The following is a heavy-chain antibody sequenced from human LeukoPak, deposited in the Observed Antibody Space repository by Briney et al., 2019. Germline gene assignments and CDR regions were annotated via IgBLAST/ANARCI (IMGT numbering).Heavy chain of an antibody. Sequence: GGSLRLSCSTSGFTFRYYTMHWVRQAPGKGLEWVSLISWDGFTTYYADSMKGRFTISRDNGKNSLYLQMSSLRSEDAALYYCAKVNGAQTSSSDTNLDYWGQGTLVTVPS. CDR1: GFTFRYYT. D-gene: IGHD6-6*01. J-gene: IGHJ4*02. CDR2: ISWDGFTT. CDR3: AKVNGAQTSSSDTNLDY. V-gene: IGHV3-43*01.